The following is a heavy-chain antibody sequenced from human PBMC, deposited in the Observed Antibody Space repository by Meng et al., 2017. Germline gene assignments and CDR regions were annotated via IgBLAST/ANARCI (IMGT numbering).Heavy chain of an antibody. D-gene: IGHD3-3*01. Sequence: GESLKISCAASGFTFSSYAMHWVRQAPGKGLEWVSYISSSGSTIYYADSVKGRFTISRDNAKNSLYLQMNSLRAEDTAVYYCARVGYDFWSGSWWKVQVSPTRYGMDVWGQGTTVTVSS. CDR3: ARVGYDFWSGSWWKVQVSPTRYGMDV. J-gene: IGHJ6*02. V-gene: IGHV3-48*03. CDR2: ISSSGSTI. CDR1: GFTFSSYA.